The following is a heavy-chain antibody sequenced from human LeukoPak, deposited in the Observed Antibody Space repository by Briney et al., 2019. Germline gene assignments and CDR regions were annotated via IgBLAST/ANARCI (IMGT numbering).Heavy chain of an antibody. CDR3: ARGGNCAPSIDY. J-gene: IGHJ4*02. V-gene: IGHV3-74*01. CDR2: INSDGSST. Sequence: GGSLRLSCAASGFTFSSYWMHWVRQAPGKGLVWVSRINSDGSSTSYADSVKGRFTISRDNAKNPLYLQMNSLRAEDTAVYYCARGGNCAPSIDYWGQGTLVTVSS. D-gene: IGHD4-23*01. CDR1: GFTFSSYW.